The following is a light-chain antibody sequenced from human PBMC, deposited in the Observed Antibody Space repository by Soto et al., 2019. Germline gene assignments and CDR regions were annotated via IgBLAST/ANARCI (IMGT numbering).Light chain of an antibody. CDR3: QQYGSSIT. Sequence: EIVLTQSPATLSLSPGERATLSCRASQSVSSSYLAWYQQKPGQAPRLLIYGASSRATGIPDRFSGSGSGTDFTLTTSRLEPEDFAVYYCQQYGSSITFGQGTRLENK. V-gene: IGKV3-20*01. J-gene: IGKJ5*01. CDR1: QSVSSSY. CDR2: GAS.